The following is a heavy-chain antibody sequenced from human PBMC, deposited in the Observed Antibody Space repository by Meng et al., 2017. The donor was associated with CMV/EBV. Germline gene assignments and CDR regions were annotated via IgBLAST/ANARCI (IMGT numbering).Heavy chain of an antibody. D-gene: IGHD3-10*01. CDR3: AKDFSYYYGSGSSVGYFDY. Sequence: FSSYGMHWVRQDPGKGLEWVAVIWYDGSNKYYADSVKGRFTISRDNSKNTLYLQMNSLRAEDTAVYYCAKDFSYYYGSGSSVGYFDYWGQGTLVTVSS. CDR2: IWYDGSNK. V-gene: IGHV3-33*06. J-gene: IGHJ4*02. CDR1: FSSYG.